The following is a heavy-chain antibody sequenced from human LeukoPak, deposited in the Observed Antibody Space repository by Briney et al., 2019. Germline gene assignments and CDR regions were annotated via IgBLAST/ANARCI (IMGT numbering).Heavy chain of an antibody. D-gene: IGHD6-13*01. Sequence: PGGSLRLFCAASGFIFSSYWMSWVRQAPGKGLEWVANIKQDGSEKYYVDSVKGRFTISRDNAKNSLYLQMNSLRAEDTAVYYCAREAAAAHPDYWGQGTLVVVSS. CDR3: AREAAAAHPDY. J-gene: IGHJ4*02. CDR1: GFIFSSYW. CDR2: IKQDGSEK. V-gene: IGHV3-7*05.